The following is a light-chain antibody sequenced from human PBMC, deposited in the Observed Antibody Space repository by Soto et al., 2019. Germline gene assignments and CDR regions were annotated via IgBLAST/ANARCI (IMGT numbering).Light chain of an antibody. J-gene: IGLJ2*01. CDR2: DVS. CDR3: CSYAGSYTLVV. CDR1: SSDVGGYNF. V-gene: IGLV2-11*01. Sequence: QSALTQPRSLSGSPGQSVTISCTGTSSDVGGYNFVSWYQQHPGKAPKLMIYDVSKRPSGVPDRFSGSKSGNTASLTISGLQAEDEADYYCCSYAGSYTLVVFGGGTKLTVL.